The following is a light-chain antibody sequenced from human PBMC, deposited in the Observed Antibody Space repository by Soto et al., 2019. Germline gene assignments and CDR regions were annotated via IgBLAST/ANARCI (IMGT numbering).Light chain of an antibody. J-gene: IGLJ1*01. Sequence: QPVLAHPASGTASPGQSFTISCTGTISDICGYNYVFWYQQHPGKAPKLIIHDVSNRPSGISNRFSGSKSGNTASLTISGLQAEDEADYYCSSYTSSSNLVFGTGTKVTVL. CDR1: ISDICGYNY. CDR3: SSYTSSSNLV. V-gene: IGLV2-14*01. CDR2: DVS.